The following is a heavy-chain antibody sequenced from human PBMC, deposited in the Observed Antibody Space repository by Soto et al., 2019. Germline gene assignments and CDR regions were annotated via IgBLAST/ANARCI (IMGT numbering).Heavy chain of an antibody. CDR1: GFTFTSSA. V-gene: IGHV1-58*01. J-gene: IGHJ4*02. CDR3: AAGGWAEYTNS. D-gene: IGHD6-6*01. CDR2: IVVGSGNT. Sequence: MQLVQSGPEVKKPGTSVKVSCKASGFTFTSSAVQWVRQARGQRLEWIGWIVVGSGNTNYEKKFQERVTITRDMSRSTANMELSSLRSEDTAVYYCAAGGWAEYTNSWGQGTLVTVSS.